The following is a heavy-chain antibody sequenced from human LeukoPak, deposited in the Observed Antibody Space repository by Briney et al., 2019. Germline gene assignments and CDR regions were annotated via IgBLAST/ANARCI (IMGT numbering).Heavy chain of an antibody. D-gene: IGHD5-18*01. Sequence: PSETLSLTCTVSGGSISSSSYYWGWIRQPPGKGLEWIGSIYYSGSTYYNPSLKSRVTISVDTSKNQFSLKLSSVTAADTAVYYCARERGYSYRGKDYWGQGTLVTVSS. J-gene: IGHJ4*02. V-gene: IGHV4-39*07. CDR2: IYYSGST. CDR1: GGSISSSSYY. CDR3: ARERGYSYRGKDY.